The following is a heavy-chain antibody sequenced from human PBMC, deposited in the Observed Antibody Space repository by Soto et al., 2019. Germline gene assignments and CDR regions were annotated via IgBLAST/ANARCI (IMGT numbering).Heavy chain of an antibody. CDR3: ARDLRYDFWSGYYYYYGMDV. V-gene: IGHV3-33*01. Sequence: PGGSLRLSCAASGFTFSSYGMHWVRQAPGKGLEWVAVIWYDGSNKYYADSVKGRFTISRDNSKNTLYLQMNSLRAEDTAVYYCARDLRYDFWSGYYYYYGMDVWGQGTTGTVS. CDR2: IWYDGSNK. J-gene: IGHJ6*02. D-gene: IGHD3-3*01. CDR1: GFTFSSYG.